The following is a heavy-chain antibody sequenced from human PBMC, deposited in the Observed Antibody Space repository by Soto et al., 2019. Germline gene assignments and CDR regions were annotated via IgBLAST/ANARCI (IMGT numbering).Heavy chain of an antibody. CDR1: GGSISSSGYY. V-gene: IGHV4-39*01. J-gene: IGHJ3*02. CDR2: IYYSGST. D-gene: IGHD3-22*01. CDR3: ARSRYYYSSGYRALDAFDI. Sequence: SETLSLTCTVSGGSISSSGYYWGWIRQPSGKGLEWIGTIYYSGSTYYYRSLKSRVTISVDTSRNQFSLKLSSVTAADTAVYYCARSRYYYSSGYRALDAFDIWGQGTMVTVSS.